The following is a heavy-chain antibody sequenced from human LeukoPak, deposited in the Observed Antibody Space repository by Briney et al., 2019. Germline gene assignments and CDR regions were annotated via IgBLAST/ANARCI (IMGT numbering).Heavy chain of an antibody. CDR1: GGTFSSYA. D-gene: IGHD3-22*01. Sequence: ASVKVSCKASGGTFSSYAISWVRQAPGQGLEWMGGIIPIFGTANYAQKFQGRVTITADESTSTAYMELSSLRSEDTAVYYCATFLINSSGHHNWFDPWGQGTLVTVSS. CDR2: IIPIFGTA. CDR3: ATFLINSSGHHNWFDP. J-gene: IGHJ5*02. V-gene: IGHV1-69*13.